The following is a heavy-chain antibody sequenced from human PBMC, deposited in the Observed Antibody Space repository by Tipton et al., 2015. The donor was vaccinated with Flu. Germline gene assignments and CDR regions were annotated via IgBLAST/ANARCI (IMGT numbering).Heavy chain of an antibody. CDR1: GASMRSYY. CDR3: VREDYYGSSSYEANYYFDR. CDR2: IYSSGST. Sequence: TLSLTCSVFGASMRSYYWSWIRQPAGKGLEWIGRIYSSGSTNSNPALKSRVTMSIDTFENQLSLRLSPVTAADTAVYYCVREDYYGSSSYEANYYFDRWGQGTLVTVSS. V-gene: IGHV4-4*07. D-gene: IGHD3-10*01. J-gene: IGHJ4*02.